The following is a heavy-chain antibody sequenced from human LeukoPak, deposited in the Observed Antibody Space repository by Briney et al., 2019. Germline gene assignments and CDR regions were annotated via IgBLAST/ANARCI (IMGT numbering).Heavy chain of an antibody. Sequence: GGSLRLSCAASGFTFSSYSMNWVRQAPGKGLEWVSYISSSSSTIYYADSVKGRFTISRDNAKNSLYLQMNSLRAEDTAVYYCASGLWFGELLRFDYWGQGTLVTVSS. V-gene: IGHV3-48*01. CDR2: ISSSSSTI. D-gene: IGHD3-10*01. CDR1: GFTFSSYS. J-gene: IGHJ4*02. CDR3: ASGLWFGELLRFDY.